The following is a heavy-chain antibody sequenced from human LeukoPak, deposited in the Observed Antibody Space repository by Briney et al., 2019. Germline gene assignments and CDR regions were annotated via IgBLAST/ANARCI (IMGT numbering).Heavy chain of an antibody. CDR2: IYYSGST. Sequence: PSETLSLTCTVSGGSISSGDYYWSWIRQPPGKGLEWIGYIYYSGSTYYNPSLKSRVTISVDTSKNQFSLKLSSVTAADTAVYYCAREDIVVVPAAMMDYYYYYMDVWGKGTTVTVSS. D-gene: IGHD2-2*01. CDR1: GGSISSGDYY. CDR3: AREDIVVVPAAMMDYYYYYMDV. V-gene: IGHV4-30-4*08. J-gene: IGHJ6*03.